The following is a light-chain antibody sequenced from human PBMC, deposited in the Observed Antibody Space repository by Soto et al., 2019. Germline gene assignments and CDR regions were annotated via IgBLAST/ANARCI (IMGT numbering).Light chain of an antibody. V-gene: IGKV1-12*01. J-gene: IGKJ3*01. CDR3: QQANSFPPT. CDR1: QGINNW. CDR2: ATS. Sequence: DIQMTQSPSSVSASVRDRVTITCRTSQGINNWLAWYQEKPGKAPKLLIYATSNLHGGVPSRFSGSGSGTDFTLTISSLQPEDFATYYCQQANSFPPTFGPGTKVDIK.